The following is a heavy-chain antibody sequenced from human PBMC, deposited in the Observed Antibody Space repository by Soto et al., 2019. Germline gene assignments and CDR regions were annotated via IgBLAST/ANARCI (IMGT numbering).Heavy chain of an antibody. V-gene: IGHV1-18*04. J-gene: IGHJ6*02. Sequence: ASAKVSCKASGYTFTSYGISWVRQAPGQGLEWMGWISAYNGNTNYAQKLQGRVTMTTDTSTSTAYMELRSLRSDDTAVYYCARDHSYSSSSHYYYYYGMDVWGQGTTVTVSS. CDR1: GYTFTSYG. D-gene: IGHD6-6*01. CDR3: ARDHSYSSSSHYYYYYGMDV. CDR2: ISAYNGNT.